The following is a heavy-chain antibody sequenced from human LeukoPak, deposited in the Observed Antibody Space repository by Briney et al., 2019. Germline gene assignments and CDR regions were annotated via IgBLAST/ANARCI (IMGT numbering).Heavy chain of an antibody. CDR1: GGSVSSGSYY. CDR2: IDYSGST. V-gene: IGHV4-61*01. CDR3: ARRWYHAYCDY. Sequence: SETLSLTCTVSGGSVSSGSYYWNWIRQPPGKGLEWVGCIDYSGSTYYNPSLKSRVTVSADTSKNQFSLKLTSVTAADTAVYYCARRWYHAYCDYWGQGSLVTVSS. J-gene: IGHJ4*02. D-gene: IGHD2-15*01.